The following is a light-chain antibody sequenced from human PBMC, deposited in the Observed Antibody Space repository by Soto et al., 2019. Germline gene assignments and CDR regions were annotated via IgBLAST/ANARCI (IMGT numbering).Light chain of an antibody. CDR3: QQYNSAPLT. V-gene: IGKV1-27*01. CDR2: ATS. Sequence: DVQMTQSPSSLSAFVGDRVTITCRASQGIAPYLAWFQQKPGKVPKLLIYATSTLQSGVPSRFSGSGSGTDFTLTVTSLQPEDVGTYYCQQYNSAPLTCGGGTKVEIK. J-gene: IGKJ4*01. CDR1: QGIAPY.